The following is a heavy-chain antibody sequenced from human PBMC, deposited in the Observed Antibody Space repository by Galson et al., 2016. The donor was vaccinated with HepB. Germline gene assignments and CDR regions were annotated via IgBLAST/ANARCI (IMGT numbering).Heavy chain of an antibody. CDR1: GFIFSSYW. Sequence: SLRLSCAASGFIFSSYWMTWVRQAPGKGLEWVASINEGGSEKYFVDSVKGRFTISRDNAKMSLFLQMSSLTAEDTAVYYFATGGHNSISGKWGQGTLVTVSS. CDR2: INEGGSEK. V-gene: IGHV3-7*03. J-gene: IGHJ4*02. D-gene: IGHD5-24*01. CDR3: ATGGHNSISGK.